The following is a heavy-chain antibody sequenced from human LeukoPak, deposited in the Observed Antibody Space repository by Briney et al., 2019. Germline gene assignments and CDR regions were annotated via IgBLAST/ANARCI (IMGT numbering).Heavy chain of an antibody. CDR1: GGSISSGSYY. J-gene: IGHJ5*02. CDR2: IYSSGST. D-gene: IGHD6-13*01. CDR3: ARAGLGIATKFDP. V-gene: IGHV4-61*02. Sequence: SETLSLTCTVSGGSISSGSYYWSWIRQPTGKGLEWIGRIYSSGSTNYNPSLKSRVTISVDTSKNQFSLKLSSVTAADTAVYYCARAGLGIATKFDPWGQGTLVTVSS.